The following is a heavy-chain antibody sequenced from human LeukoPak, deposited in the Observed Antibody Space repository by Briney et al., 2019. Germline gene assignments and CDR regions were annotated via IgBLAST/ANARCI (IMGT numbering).Heavy chain of an antibody. D-gene: IGHD6-19*01. V-gene: IGHV1-3*01. CDR2: NNAGNGNT. Sequence: ASVKVSCKASGGTFSSYAISWVRQAPGQGLEWMGWNNAGNGNTKYSQKFQGRVTITRDTSASTAYMELSSLRSEDTAVYYCASQWYSSGWFDYWGQGTLVTVSS. CDR1: GGTFSSYA. CDR3: ASQWYSSGWFDY. J-gene: IGHJ4*02.